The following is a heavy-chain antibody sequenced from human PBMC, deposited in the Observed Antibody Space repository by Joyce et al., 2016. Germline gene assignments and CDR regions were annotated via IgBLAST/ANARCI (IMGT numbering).Heavy chain of an antibody. V-gene: IGHV1-58*02. CDR3: AAAPSIAVTADDAFDV. CDR2: LVVGSADT. J-gene: IGHJ3*01. Sequence: QMQLVQSGPEVKKPGTSVKVSCKASGFTFASSAMQWGRQARGQGLGWMGLLVVGSADTNCAKKFQERVTITRVLSTRTTYMELTSLRAEDTAVYYCAAAPSIAVTADDAFDVWGQGTMVTVAS. D-gene: IGHD2-21*02. CDR1: GFTFASSA.